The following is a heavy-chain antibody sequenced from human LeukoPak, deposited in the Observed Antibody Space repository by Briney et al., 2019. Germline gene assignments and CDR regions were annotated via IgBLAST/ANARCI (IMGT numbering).Heavy chain of an antibody. D-gene: IGHD6-13*01. Sequence: PGGSLRLSCAASGFTFSSYAMHWVRQAPGKGLEWVAVISYDGSNKYYADSVKGRFTISRDNSKNTLYLQMNSLRAEDTAVYYCARDRSSSEANWFDPWGQGTLVTVSS. CDR3: ARDRSSSEANWFDP. V-gene: IGHV3-30-3*01. J-gene: IGHJ5*02. CDR2: ISYDGSNK. CDR1: GFTFSSYA.